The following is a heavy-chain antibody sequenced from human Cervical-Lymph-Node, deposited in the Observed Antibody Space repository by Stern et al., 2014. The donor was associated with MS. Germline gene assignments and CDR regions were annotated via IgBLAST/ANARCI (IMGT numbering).Heavy chain of an antibody. CDR1: GYTFTSYW. CDR3: ARQRYFDY. V-gene: IGHV5-51*01. Sequence: QLVQSGPEVKRPGESLKISCQASGYTFTSYWIGWVRQMPGKGLEWIAIIFPGGSDIRYSPSCQGQVTISADKSSSTAYLQWNNLKASDTAIYYCARQRYFDYWGQGTLVTVSS. CDR2: IFPGGSDI. J-gene: IGHJ4*02.